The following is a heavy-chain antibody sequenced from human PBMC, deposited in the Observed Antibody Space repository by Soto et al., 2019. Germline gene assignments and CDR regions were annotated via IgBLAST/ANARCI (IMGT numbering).Heavy chain of an antibody. Sequence: GGSLRLSCAASGFTFSDYYMSWIRQAPGKGLEWVSYISSSGSTIYYADSVKGRFTISRDNSKNTLYLQMNSLRAEDTAVYYCARDLPGQWLTFDYWGQGTXVTVSS. CDR1: GFTFSDYY. CDR3: ARDLPGQWLTFDY. V-gene: IGHV3-11*04. D-gene: IGHD6-19*01. CDR2: ISSSGSTI. J-gene: IGHJ4*02.